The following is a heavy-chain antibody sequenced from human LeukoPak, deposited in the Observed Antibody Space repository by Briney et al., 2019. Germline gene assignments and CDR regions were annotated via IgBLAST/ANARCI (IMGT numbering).Heavy chain of an antibody. CDR3: ARDQGGSVDY. D-gene: IGHD3-16*01. Sequence: ASVKVSCKASGYTFTGYYMHWMRQAPGQGLEWMGWINPNSGGTNYAQKFQGRVTMTRDTSITTAYMELSRLTSDDTAVYYCARDQGGSVDYWGQGTLVTVSS. J-gene: IGHJ4*02. CDR1: GYTFTGYY. V-gene: IGHV1-2*02. CDR2: INPNSGGT.